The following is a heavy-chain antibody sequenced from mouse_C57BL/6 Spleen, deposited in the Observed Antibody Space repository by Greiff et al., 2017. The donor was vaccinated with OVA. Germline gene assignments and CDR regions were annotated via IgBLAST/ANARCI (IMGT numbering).Heavy chain of an antibody. V-gene: IGHV1-5*01. Sequence: VQLKQSGTVLARPGASVKMSCKTSGYTFTSYWMHWVKQRPGQGLEWIGAIYPRNSDTSYNQKFKGKAKLTAVTSASTAYMELSSLTNEDSAVYYCTTHYYDYDGWFAYWGQGTLVTVSA. J-gene: IGHJ3*01. CDR1: GYTFTSYW. CDR3: TTHYYDYDGWFAY. D-gene: IGHD2-4*01. CDR2: IYPRNSDT.